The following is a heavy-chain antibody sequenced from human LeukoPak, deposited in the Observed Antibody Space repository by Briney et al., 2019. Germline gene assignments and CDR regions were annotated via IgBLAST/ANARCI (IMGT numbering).Heavy chain of an antibody. CDR3: AREYCSSTSCFGIDY. CDR1: GYTFASYG. D-gene: IGHD2-2*01. V-gene: IGHV1-18*01. CDR2: IGAYKTNT. J-gene: IGHJ4*02. Sequence: ASVKVSCAASGYTFASYGISWVRQAPGQGLEWMGWIGAYKTNTNSPQKLRGRVTMTTDTSTNTAYMELRGLRSDDTAVYYCAREYCSSTSCFGIDYWGQGTLVTVSS.